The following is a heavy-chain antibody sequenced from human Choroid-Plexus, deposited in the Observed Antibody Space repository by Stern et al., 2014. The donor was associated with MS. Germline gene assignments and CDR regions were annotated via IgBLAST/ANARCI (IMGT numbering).Heavy chain of an antibody. CDR2: VSYDGSKK. Sequence: GQLVEYGGGVVQPGRPLRLSCVASGFTFGRCAMHWVRQAPGKGLEWVAGVSYDGSKKHYADSVNGRFTIARDNSQNTLYMQMSSLRPEDTSVYYCAKDRQYLTYFFDHWGQGSLVTVSS. J-gene: IGHJ5*02. CDR1: GFTFGRCA. D-gene: IGHD2/OR15-2a*01. V-gene: IGHV3-30*18. CDR3: AKDRQYLTYFFDH.